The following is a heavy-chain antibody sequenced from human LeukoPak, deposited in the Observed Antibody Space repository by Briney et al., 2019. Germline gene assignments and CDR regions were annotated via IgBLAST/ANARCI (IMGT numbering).Heavy chain of an antibody. Sequence: SETLSLTCTVSGGSISSYYWSWVRQPARKGLECSGRIYTSGSANYNPSLKSRVTMSVDTSKNQFSLKLSSVTAADTAVYYCARGRGYSYSFDYWGQGTLVTVSS. CDR3: ARGRGYSYSFDY. CDR1: GGSISSYY. V-gene: IGHV4-4*07. CDR2: IYTSGSA. D-gene: IGHD5-18*01. J-gene: IGHJ4*02.